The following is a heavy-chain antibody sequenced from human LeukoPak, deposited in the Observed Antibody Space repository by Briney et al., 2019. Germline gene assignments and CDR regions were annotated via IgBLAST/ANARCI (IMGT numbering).Heavy chain of an antibody. CDR1: GGSISPXX. D-gene: IGHD1-26*01. J-gene: IGHJ4*02. V-gene: IGHV4-59*12. Sequence: SETLSLTCXVSGGSISPXXXXXXXXPXXXXLXXXXXXXYXGXXNYXXSLXXXXXXXXEXSKXQFSLKVSSVTAADTAVYYCAREYSSSSVVALSYFDFWGQGTLVTVSS. CDR3: AREYSSSSVVALSYFDF. CDR2: XXYXGXX.